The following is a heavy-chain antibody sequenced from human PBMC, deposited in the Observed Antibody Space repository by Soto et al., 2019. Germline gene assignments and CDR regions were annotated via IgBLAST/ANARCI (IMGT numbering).Heavy chain of an antibody. V-gene: IGHV3-33*01. CDR2: IRFDGSNE. J-gene: IGHJ4*02. Sequence: GGCLRLSGAVPGGICQGFGMHCVRLAPGKGLEWVAIIRFDGSNEEYADSVKGRFTISRDNSKNTLYLQMNTLGAEDTAVYYCARDGIGGTVFRGYLDYWGRGTVVTVSS. CDR3: ARDGIGGTVFRGYLDY. D-gene: IGHD1-7*01. CDR1: GGICQGFG.